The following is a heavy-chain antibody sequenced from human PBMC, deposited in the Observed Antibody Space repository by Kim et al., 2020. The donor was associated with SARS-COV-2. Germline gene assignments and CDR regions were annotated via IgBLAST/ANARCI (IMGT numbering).Heavy chain of an antibody. D-gene: IGHD6-19*01. CDR3: ARGKEDYSSGWYPWWFDP. Sequence: KGRFTISRDNAKNSLYLQMNSLRAEDTAVYYCARGKEDYSSGWYPWWFDPWGQGTLVTVSS. J-gene: IGHJ5*02. V-gene: IGHV3-11*06.